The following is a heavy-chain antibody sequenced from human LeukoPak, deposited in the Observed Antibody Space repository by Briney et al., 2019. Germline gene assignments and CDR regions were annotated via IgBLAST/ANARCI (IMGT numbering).Heavy chain of an antibody. D-gene: IGHD3-10*01. CDR2: VHHRGST. CDR1: GGSFSGYY. Sequence: LETPSLTCAVYGGSFSGYYWSWIRQPPGKGLEWIGEVHHRGSTNYNTSLKSRVTISVDTSKNQFSLNLNSVTVADTAVYYCARRKLVYFGGSPFDIWGQGKMITVSS. CDR3: ARRKLVYFGGSPFDI. J-gene: IGHJ3*02. V-gene: IGHV4-34*01.